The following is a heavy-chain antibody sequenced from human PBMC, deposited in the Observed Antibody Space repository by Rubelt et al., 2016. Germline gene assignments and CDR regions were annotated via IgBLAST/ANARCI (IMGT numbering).Heavy chain of an antibody. CDR2: INHSGST. CDR1: GGSFSGYY. D-gene: IGHD6-19*01. J-gene: IGHJ3*02. Sequence: QVQLQQWGAGLLKPSETLSLTCAVYGGSFSGYYWSWIRQPPGKGLEWIGEINHSGSTNYNPSLKSRVTISVGTSKNHVSRKLSSVTAADTAVYYCASGSSEWLMDAFDIWGQGTMVTVSS. V-gene: IGHV4-34*01. CDR3: ASGSSEWLMDAFDI.